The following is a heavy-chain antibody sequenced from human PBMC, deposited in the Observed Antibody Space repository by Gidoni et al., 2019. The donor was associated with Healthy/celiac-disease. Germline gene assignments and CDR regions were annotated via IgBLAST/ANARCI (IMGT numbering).Heavy chain of an antibody. CDR3: ARDSPPGPPPWELLIGLSYYYYGMDV. Sequence: QVQLVESGGGVVQPGRSLRLSCAASGFTFSSYGMHWVRQAPGKGLEWVAVIWYDGSNKYYADSVKGRFTISRDNSKNTLYLQMNSLRAEDTAVYYCARDSPPGPPPWELLIGLSYYYYGMDVWGQGTTVTVSS. J-gene: IGHJ6*02. CDR1: GFTFSSYG. CDR2: IWYDGSNK. D-gene: IGHD1-26*01. V-gene: IGHV3-33*08.